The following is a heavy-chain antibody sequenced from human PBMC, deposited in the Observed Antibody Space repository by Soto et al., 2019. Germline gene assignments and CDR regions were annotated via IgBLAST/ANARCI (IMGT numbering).Heavy chain of an antibody. D-gene: IGHD1-26*01. CDR3: ARGVRSGSYPYYYYAMDV. CDR1: GYTFTSYA. J-gene: IGHJ6*02. CDR2: INAGNGNT. Sequence: SVKVSCKASGYTFTSYAMHWVRQAPGQRLEWMGWINAGNGNTKYSQKYQGRFTISRDNAKNTLYLQMDSLRVEDTAVHYCARGVRSGSYPYYYYAMDVWGQGTTVTVSS. V-gene: IGHV1-3*01.